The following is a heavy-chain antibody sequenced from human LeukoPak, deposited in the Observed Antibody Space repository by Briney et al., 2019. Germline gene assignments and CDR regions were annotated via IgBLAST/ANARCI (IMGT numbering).Heavy chain of an antibody. J-gene: IGHJ4*02. Sequence: GGSLRLSCAASGFTFSSYGMHWGRQAPGKGLEGGAFIRYDGSNKYYADSVKGRFTISRDNSKNTLYLQMNSLRAEDTAVYYCAKDQPPNTIFGVPLGLDYWGQGTLVTVSS. CDR1: GFTFSSYG. CDR3: AKDQPPNTIFGVPLGLDY. CDR2: IRYDGSNK. V-gene: IGHV3-30*02. D-gene: IGHD3-3*01.